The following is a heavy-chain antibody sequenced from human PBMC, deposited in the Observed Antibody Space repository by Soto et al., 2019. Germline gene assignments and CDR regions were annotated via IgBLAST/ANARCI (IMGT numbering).Heavy chain of an antibody. CDR1: GFTFRTYA. CDR2: ISGSAGT. V-gene: IGHV3-23*01. Sequence: GGSLRLSCTASGFTFRTYAMTWVRQAPGKGLEWVSAISGSAGTFYATSVKGRFTISRDNSRGTVYLQMHSLRAEDSAIYYCAKEKDYDFNWGSDRFTSHYWGRGTLVTV. D-gene: IGHD3-16*02. CDR3: AKEKDYDFNWGSDRFTSHY. J-gene: IGHJ4*02.